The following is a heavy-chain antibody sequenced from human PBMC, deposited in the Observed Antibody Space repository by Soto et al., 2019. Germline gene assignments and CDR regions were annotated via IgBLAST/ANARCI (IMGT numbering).Heavy chain of an antibody. CDR2: INPSSGTT. Sequence: ASVKVSCKASGYTFTSYYMNWVRQAPGQGLEWMGTINPSSGTTSYAQKFQGRVTMTRDTSTSTVYIELSSLRSEDAAMYYCAREAGSHGFDIWAQGTRVTVSS. CDR3: AREAGSHGFDI. J-gene: IGHJ3*02. CDR1: GYTFTSYY. V-gene: IGHV1-46*01.